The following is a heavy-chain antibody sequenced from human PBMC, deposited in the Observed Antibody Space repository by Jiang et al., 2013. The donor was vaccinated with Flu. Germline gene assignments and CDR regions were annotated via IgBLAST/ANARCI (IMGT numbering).Heavy chain of an antibody. CDR3: AKDIESGWYPVGGWFDP. D-gene: IGHD6-19*01. J-gene: IGHJ5*02. CDR2: ISWNSGSI. CDR1: GFTFDDYA. V-gene: IGHV3-9*01. Sequence: VQLLESGGGLVQPGRSLRLSCAASGFTFDDYAMHWVRQAPGKGLEWVSGISWNSGSIGYADSVKGRFTISRDNAKNSLYLQMNSLRAEDTALYYCAKDIESGWYPVGGWFDPWGQGTLVTVSS.